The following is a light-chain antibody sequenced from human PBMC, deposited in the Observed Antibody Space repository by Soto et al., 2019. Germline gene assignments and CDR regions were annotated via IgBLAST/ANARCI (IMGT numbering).Light chain of an antibody. CDR2: RDN. J-gene: IGLJ2*01. CDR1: SSNIGRNY. CDR3: AAWDDSLSVV. V-gene: IGLV1-47*01. Sequence: QSVLTQPPSVSGTPGQRVTISCSGSSSNIGRNYVYWYQQVPGTAPKLLIYRDNQRPSGVPDRFFGSKSGTSASLAISGLRSGDEADYFCAAWDDSLSVVFGGGTQLTVL.